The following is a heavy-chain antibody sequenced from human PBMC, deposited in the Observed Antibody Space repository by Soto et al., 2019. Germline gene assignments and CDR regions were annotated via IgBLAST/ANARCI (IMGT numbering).Heavy chain of an antibody. CDR3: AKDLTYYYDSSGYYPSYGMDV. D-gene: IGHD3-22*01. CDR1: GFTFSSYG. Sequence: PGGSLRLSCAASGFTFSSYGMHWVRQAPGKGLEWVAVISYDGSNKYYADSVKGRFTISRDNSKNTLYLQMNSLRAEDTAVYYCAKDLTYYYDSSGYYPSYGMDVWGQGTTVTVSS. J-gene: IGHJ6*02. V-gene: IGHV3-30*18. CDR2: ISYDGSNK.